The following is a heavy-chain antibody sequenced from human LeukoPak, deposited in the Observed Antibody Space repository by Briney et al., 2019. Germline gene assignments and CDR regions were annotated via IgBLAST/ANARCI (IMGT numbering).Heavy chain of an antibody. Sequence: GGSLRLSCAASGFTFRNYVMNWVRQAPGKGLEWVSSISSSSSYIYYADSVKGRFTISRDNAKNSLYLQMNSLRAEDTAVYYCARESGSGSYYNPWGQGTLVTVSS. CDR3: ARESGSGSYYNP. V-gene: IGHV3-21*01. J-gene: IGHJ5*02. D-gene: IGHD3-10*01. CDR2: ISSSSSYI. CDR1: GFTFRNYV.